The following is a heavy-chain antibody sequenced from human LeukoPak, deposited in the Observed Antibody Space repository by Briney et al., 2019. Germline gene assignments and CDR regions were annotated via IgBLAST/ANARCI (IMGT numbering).Heavy chain of an antibody. V-gene: IGHV1-2*02. Sequence: ASVKVSCKASGYTFTGYYMHWVRQAPGQGLEWMGWINPNSGGTNYAQKFQGRVTMTRDTSISTAYMELSRLRSDDTAVYYCARSIAAADSYYFDYWGQGTLVTVSS. CDR3: ARSIAAADSYYFDY. CDR1: GYTFTGYY. J-gene: IGHJ4*02. CDR2: INPNSGGT. D-gene: IGHD6-13*01.